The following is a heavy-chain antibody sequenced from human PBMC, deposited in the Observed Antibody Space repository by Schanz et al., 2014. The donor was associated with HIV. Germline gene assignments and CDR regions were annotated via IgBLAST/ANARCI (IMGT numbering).Heavy chain of an antibody. CDR2: IKQDGSEK. CDR3: ARDLLGGSDGYYYYYGMDV. D-gene: IGHD1-26*01. Sequence: EMQLVESGGGLVQPGGSLRLSCAASGFTFSFYWISWVRQAPGKGLEWVANIKQDGSEKYYVDSVKGRITISRDNAKNSLHLQMNSLRAEDTAVYYCARDLLGGSDGYYYYYGMDVWGQGTTVTVSS. J-gene: IGHJ6*02. V-gene: IGHV3-7*01. CDR1: GFTFSFYW.